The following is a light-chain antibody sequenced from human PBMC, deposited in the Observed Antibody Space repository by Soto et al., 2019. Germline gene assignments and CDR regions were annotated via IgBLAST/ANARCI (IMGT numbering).Light chain of an antibody. Sequence: DIQMTQSPSTLSASVGDRVTITCRASQSISSWLAWYQQKPGKAPKLLIYKASSLESGVPPRFSGSGSGTEFTLTISSLQPDDFATYYCQQYNSYSSITFGQGTPLEIK. CDR3: QQYNSYSSIT. V-gene: IGKV1-5*03. CDR2: KAS. J-gene: IGKJ5*01. CDR1: QSISSW.